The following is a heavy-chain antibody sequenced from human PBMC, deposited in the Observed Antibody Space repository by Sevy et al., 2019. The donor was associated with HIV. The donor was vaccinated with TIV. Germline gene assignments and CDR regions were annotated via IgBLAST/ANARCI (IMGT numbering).Heavy chain of an antibody. D-gene: IGHD3-16*01. J-gene: IGHJ4*02. CDR2: TKQDESEK. Sequence: GGSLRLSCAASGFRFTDYWMSWVRQTPGKGLEWVATTKQDESEKYYVDSVKGRFAISRDNGKNSVSLQMNGLRVEDTALYYCAREVGGFNWRPYYFDSWGQGTLVTVSS. V-gene: IGHV3-7*01. CDR1: GFRFTDYW. CDR3: AREVGGFNWRPYYFDS.